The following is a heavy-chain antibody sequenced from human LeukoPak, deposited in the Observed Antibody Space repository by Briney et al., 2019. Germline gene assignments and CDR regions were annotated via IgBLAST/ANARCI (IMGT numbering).Heavy chain of an antibody. J-gene: IGHJ4*02. Sequence: GGSLRLSCAASGFTFSSYWMHWVRQAPGKGLVWVSRINSDGSSTSYADSVKGRFTISRDNAKNSLYLQMNSLRAEDTAVYYCAREGAGGTFLYFDYWGQGTLVTVSS. V-gene: IGHV3-74*01. CDR2: INSDGSST. D-gene: IGHD1-7*01. CDR3: AREGAGGTFLYFDY. CDR1: GFTFSSYW.